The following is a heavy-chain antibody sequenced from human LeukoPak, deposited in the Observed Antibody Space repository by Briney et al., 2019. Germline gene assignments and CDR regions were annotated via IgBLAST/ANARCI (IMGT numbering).Heavy chain of an antibody. CDR3: ARDRGYSCGY. V-gene: IGHV3-23*01. CDR2: ISGSGDST. Sequence: GGSLRLSCAASVCTVSSHATNWVRQAPGKGLEWVSTISGSGDSTYYADSVKGRFTISRDNSKNTLYLQMNSLRAEDTAVYYCARDRGYSCGYWGQGTLVTVSS. D-gene: IGHD5-18*01. J-gene: IGHJ4*02. CDR1: VCTVSSHA.